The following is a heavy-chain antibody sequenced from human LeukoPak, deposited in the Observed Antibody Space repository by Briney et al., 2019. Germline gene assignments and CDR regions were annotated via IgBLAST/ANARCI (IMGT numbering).Heavy chain of an antibody. V-gene: IGHV3-73*01. J-gene: IGHJ3*02. Sequence: GGSLRLSCAASGFTFSGSAMHWVRQASGKGLEGVGRIRSKANSYATAYAASARGRLTISGDDSKNTAYLHMNSLNTEDTAVYYCTRHNLYSDAFDTWGQGTMVTVSS. CDR2: IRSKANSYAT. D-gene: IGHD2-21*01. CDR1: GFTFSGSA. CDR3: TRHNLYSDAFDT.